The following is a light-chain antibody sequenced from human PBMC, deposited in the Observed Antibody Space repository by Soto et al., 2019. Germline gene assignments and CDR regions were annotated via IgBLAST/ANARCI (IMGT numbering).Light chain of an antibody. CDR1: QRVGSD. V-gene: IGKV1-6*01. J-gene: IGKJ5*01. CDR2: DAS. Sequence: AIQLTQSPSSLSASVGDRVTITCRASQRVGSDLAWYQQKAGKAPHLLIYDASTLHSGVPSRFSGSGSGTHFTLTVSGLQPEDSAIYYCQQADTFPITFGQGTDWRL. CDR3: QQADTFPIT.